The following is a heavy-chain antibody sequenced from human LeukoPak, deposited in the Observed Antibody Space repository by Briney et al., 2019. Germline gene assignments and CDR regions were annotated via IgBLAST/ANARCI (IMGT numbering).Heavy chain of an antibody. CDR1: GYTFTSYD. CDR3: ARGGGGYCSSTSCYSLEY. D-gene: IGHD2-2*01. V-gene: IGHV1-8*01. J-gene: IGHJ4*02. Sequence: ASVKVSCKASGYTFTSYDINWVRQPTAQGLEWMGWMNHNSGNTGYAQKFPGRVTITRNTSISTAYMELSSLRSENTAVYYCARGGGGYCSSTSCYSLEYWGQGTLVTVSS. CDR2: MNHNSGNT.